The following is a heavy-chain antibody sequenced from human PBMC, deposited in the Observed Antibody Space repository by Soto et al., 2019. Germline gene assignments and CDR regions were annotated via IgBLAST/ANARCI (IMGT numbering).Heavy chain of an antibody. CDR1: GGSISSYY. J-gene: IGHJ4*02. CDR2: IFYSGST. CDR3: ARGSGGYCTSTSRFGPFAY. Sequence: SETLSLTCTVSGGSISSYYWSWIRQPPGKGLEWIGYIFYSGSTNYNPSLQSRVTISVDTSKNQFSLKLSSVTAADPAVYSCARGSGGYCTSTSRFGPFAYWGQGTLVPVSA. V-gene: IGHV4-59*01. D-gene: IGHD2-2*01.